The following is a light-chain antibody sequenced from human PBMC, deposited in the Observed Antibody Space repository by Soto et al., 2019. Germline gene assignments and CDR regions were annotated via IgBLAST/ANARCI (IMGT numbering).Light chain of an antibody. CDR1: QVVKND. J-gene: IGKJ1*01. CDR3: LQDYDYPLT. CDR2: AAS. V-gene: IGKV1-6*01. Sequence: AIQMTQSPSSLSASVGDRVTIACRASQVVKNDLSWYQQKPGKAPKLLIYAASSLQSGVPSRFSGSGSGTEFTLTISSLQPDDFATYYCLQDYDYPLTFGQGTKVEIK.